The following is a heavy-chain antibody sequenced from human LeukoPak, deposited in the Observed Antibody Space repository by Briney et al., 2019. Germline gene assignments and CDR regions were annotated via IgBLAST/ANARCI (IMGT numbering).Heavy chain of an antibody. V-gene: IGHV3-30-3*01. CDR3: ARDQYGSPVGAISFDY. J-gene: IGHJ4*02. CDR2: ISYDGSNK. Sequence: GGSLRLSCAASEFTVSSYAMHWVRQAPGKGLEWVAVISYDGSNKYYADSVKGRFTISRDNSKNTLYLQMNSLRAEDTAVYYCARDQYGSPVGAISFDYWGQGTLVTVSS. D-gene: IGHD1-26*01. CDR1: EFTVSSYA.